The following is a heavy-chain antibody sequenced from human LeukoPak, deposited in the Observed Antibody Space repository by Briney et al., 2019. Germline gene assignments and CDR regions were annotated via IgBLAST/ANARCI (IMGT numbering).Heavy chain of an antibody. J-gene: IGHJ4*02. D-gene: IGHD6-19*01. CDR3: AKTTTGYSSGRYPGWPVDY. Sequence: GGSLRLSCAASGFTFSSYAMYWVRQAPGKGLEWVSGIFGSGGSAHYADPVKCRFTISRDNSKNTVYLQMNSLRAEDTAVYYCAKTTTGYSSGRYPGWPVDYWGQGTLVTVSS. CDR1: GFTFSSYA. V-gene: IGHV3-23*01. CDR2: IFGSGGSA.